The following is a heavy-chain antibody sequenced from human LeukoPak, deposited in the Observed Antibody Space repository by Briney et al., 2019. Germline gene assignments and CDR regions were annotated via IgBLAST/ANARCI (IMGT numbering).Heavy chain of an antibody. J-gene: IGHJ5*02. V-gene: IGHV4-4*07. Sequence: PSETLSLICTVSGGSISSYYWSWIRQPPGKGLEWIGRIYTSGSTNYNPSLKSRVTMSVDTSKNQFSLKLSSVTAADTAVYYCAREVVPAAISPNWFDPWGQGTLVTVSS. CDR1: GGSISSYY. D-gene: IGHD2-2*01. CDR3: AREVVPAAISPNWFDP. CDR2: IYTSGST.